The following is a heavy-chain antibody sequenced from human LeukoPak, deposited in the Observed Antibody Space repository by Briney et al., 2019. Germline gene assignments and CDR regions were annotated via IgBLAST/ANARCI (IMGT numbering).Heavy chain of an antibody. CDR2: INPSGGST. D-gene: IGHD1/OR15-1a*01. Sequence: GASVKVSCKASGYTFTSYYMHWVRQAPGQGLEWMGIINPSGGSTSYAQKFQGRVTMTRDTSISTAYMELSSLRSEDTAVYYCARENNKYYYYYGMDVWGQGTTVTVSS. CDR3: ARENNKYYYYYGMDV. J-gene: IGHJ6*02. CDR1: GYTFTSYY. V-gene: IGHV1-46*01.